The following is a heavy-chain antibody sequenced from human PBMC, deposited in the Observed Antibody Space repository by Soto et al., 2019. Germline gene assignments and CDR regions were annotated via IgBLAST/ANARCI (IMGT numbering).Heavy chain of an antibody. CDR1: GYSFTSYW. CDR3: ARHSFLGTHYYYGMDV. V-gene: IGHV5-10-1*01. D-gene: IGHD1-1*01. CDR2: IDPSDSYT. Sequence: GESLKISCKGSGYSFTSYWISWVRQMPGKGLEWMGRIDPSDSYTNYSPSFQGHVTISADKSISTAYLQWSSLKASDTAMYYCARHSFLGTHYYYGMDVWGQGTTVTVFS. J-gene: IGHJ6*02.